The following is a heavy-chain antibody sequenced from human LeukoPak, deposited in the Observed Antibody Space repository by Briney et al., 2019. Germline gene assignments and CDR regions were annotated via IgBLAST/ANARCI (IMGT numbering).Heavy chain of an antibody. Sequence: PGGSLRLSCAASGFTFSSYWMYWVRQAPGKGLVWVSRIKSDGRSTSYADSVKGRFTISRDNAKNTLYLQMNSLRAEDTAVYYCARDRDSGRDGYKPFVRWGQGTLVTVSS. J-gene: IGHJ4*02. CDR3: ARDRDSGRDGYKPFVR. CDR1: GFTFSSYW. V-gene: IGHV3-74*01. CDR2: IKSDGRST. D-gene: IGHD5-24*01.